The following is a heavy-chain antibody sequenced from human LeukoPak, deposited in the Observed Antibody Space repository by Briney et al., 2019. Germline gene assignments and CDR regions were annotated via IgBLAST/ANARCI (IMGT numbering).Heavy chain of an antibody. J-gene: IGHJ4*02. CDR2: IRRNYET. CDR1: GFTLSGSH. V-gene: IGHV3-73*01. Sequence: GGSLKLSCTASGFTLSGSHMHWVRQAPGKGLEWVGHIRRNYETAYGASVEGRFTISGDDSKNMAHLHMNSLRSEDTAFYFCARQTNSCHDYWGQGTLVTVSS. D-gene: IGHD2-2*01. CDR3: ARQTNSCHDY.